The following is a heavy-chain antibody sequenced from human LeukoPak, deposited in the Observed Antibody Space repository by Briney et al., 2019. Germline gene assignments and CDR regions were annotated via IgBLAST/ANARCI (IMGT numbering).Heavy chain of an antibody. J-gene: IGHJ3*02. D-gene: IGHD5-12*01. V-gene: IGHV4-38-2*02. CDR1: GYSISSGYY. CDR3: APGGYIGYGHAFDI. CDR2: IYHSGST. Sequence: PSETLSLTCTVSGYSISSGYYWGWIRQPPGKGLEWIGSIYHSGSTYYNPSLKSRVTISVDTSKNHLSLILSSVTAADTAVYYCAPGGYIGYGHAFDIWGQGTMVTVSS.